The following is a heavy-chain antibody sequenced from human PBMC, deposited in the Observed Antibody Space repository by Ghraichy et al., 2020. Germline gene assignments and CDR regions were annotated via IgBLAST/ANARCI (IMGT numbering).Heavy chain of an antibody. V-gene: IGHV3-7*01. CDR1: GFTFSSYW. D-gene: IGHD3-9*01. Sequence: GESLNISCAASGFTFSSYWMSWVRQAPGKGLEWVANIKQDGSEKYYVDSVKGRFTISRDNAKNSLYLQMNSLRAEDTAVYYCARDPREADHRTYYDILTGYFHYYYYGMDVWGQGTTVTVSS. J-gene: IGHJ6*02. CDR3: ARDPREADHRTYYDILTGYFHYYYYGMDV. CDR2: IKQDGSEK.